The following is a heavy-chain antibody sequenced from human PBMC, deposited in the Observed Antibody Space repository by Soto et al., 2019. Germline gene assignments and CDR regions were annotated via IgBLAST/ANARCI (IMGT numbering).Heavy chain of an antibody. J-gene: IGHJ4*02. CDR1: GGSISSYY. V-gene: IGHV4-59*08. Sequence: SETLSLTCTVSGGSISSYYWSWIRQPPGKGLEWIGYINYSGSTTYNPSLRSRVTISVDTSKNQLSLKLSPVTAADTAVYYCARHVNRGAIFDYWGQGTLVTVSS. CDR3: ARHVNRGAIFDY. CDR2: INYSGST. D-gene: IGHD3-3*01.